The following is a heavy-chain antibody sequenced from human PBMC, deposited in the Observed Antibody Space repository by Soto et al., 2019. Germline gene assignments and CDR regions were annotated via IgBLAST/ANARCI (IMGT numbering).Heavy chain of an antibody. Sequence: TGGFLRLSCAASGGTFINAWINWVRQAPGKGLEWVDRIKSKTDGGTTDYAEPVKGRFAISRDDSNNMVYLQMNSLKIEDTAVYYCTTDSYSTIIIVRFGYWGHGTLVTVSS. D-gene: IGHD3-22*01. V-gene: IGHV3-15*07. CDR3: TTDSYSTIIIVRFGY. CDR2: IKSKTDGGTT. CDR1: GGTFINAW. J-gene: IGHJ4*01.